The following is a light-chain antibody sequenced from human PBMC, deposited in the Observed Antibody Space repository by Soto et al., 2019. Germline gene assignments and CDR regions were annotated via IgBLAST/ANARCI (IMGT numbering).Light chain of an antibody. J-gene: IGKJ1*01. CDR3: QRSYGSPPWT. CDR1: QTISIF. Sequence: DIQMTQSPSSLSASVGDRVTITCRASQTISIFLNWYQQKPGKAPKLLIYGASTLQGGVPSRVSGSGSGTDFTLTISRLHPEDFATYYCQRSYGSPPWTFGQGTKVEIK. CDR2: GAS. V-gene: IGKV1-39*01.